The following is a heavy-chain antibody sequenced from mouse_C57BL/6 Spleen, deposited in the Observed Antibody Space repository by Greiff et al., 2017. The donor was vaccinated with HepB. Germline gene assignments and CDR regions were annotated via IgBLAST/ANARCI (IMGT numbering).Heavy chain of an antibody. CDR3: ARDGSNYYAMDY. Sequence: EVQLVEPGGGLVKPGGSLKLSCAASGFTFSSYTMPWVRQTPVKRLEWVATISGGGGNTYYPDSVKGRFTISRDNAKNTLYLQMSSLRSEDTALYYCARDGSNYYAMDYWGQGTSVTVSS. J-gene: IGHJ4*01. D-gene: IGHD2-5*01. CDR2: ISGGGGNT. V-gene: IGHV5-9*01. CDR1: GFTFSSYT.